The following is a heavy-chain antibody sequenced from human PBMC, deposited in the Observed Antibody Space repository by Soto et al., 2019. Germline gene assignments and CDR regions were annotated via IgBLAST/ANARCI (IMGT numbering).Heavy chain of an antibody. Sequence: SETIPLTWTLSGGSFNHDYWTWIRESPEKGQERIGYIFHSGITDYNPSVKSRVTISIDKSKNLFSLKLTSVTAADTAVYYSGRERDFYESEGYYRTLAPWGVGVMVTVS. CDR2: IFHSGIT. J-gene: IGHJ5*02. D-gene: IGHD3-22*01. V-gene: IGHV4-59*01. CDR1: GGSFNHDY. CDR3: GRERDFYESEGYYRTLAP.